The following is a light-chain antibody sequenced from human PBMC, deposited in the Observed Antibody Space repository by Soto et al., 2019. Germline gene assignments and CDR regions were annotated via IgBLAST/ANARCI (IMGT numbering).Light chain of an antibody. V-gene: IGKV1-27*01. CDR3: HKYNSAPLT. J-gene: IGKJ3*01. CDR1: QGITNY. CDR2: AAS. Sequence: DIQMTQSPSSLSAFVGDRVTMTCRACQGITNYLAWYQQKPGKVPKLLIYAASTLQSGVPSRFSGSGSGTDFTLTISSLQPEDVATYYCHKYNSAPLTFGPGTKVDIK.